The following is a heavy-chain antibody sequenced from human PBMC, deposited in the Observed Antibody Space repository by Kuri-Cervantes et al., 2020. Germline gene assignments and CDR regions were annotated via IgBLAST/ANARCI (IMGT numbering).Heavy chain of an antibody. CDR3: ARCYDLLSGMDV. CDR1: GYTFTSYD. CDR2: ISAYNGNT. J-gene: IGHJ6*02. Sequence: ASVKVSCKASGYTFTSYDINWVRQATGQGLEWMGWISAYNGNTNYAQKLQGRVTMTTVTSTSTAYMELRSLRSDDTAVYYCARCYDLLSGMDVWGQGTTVTVSS. D-gene: IGHD3/OR15-3a*01. V-gene: IGHV1-18*01.